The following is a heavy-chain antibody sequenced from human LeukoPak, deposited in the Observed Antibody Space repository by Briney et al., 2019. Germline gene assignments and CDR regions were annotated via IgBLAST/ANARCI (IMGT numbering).Heavy chain of an antibody. CDR3: ARDPWELRGYYYYYYMDV. CDR1: GGSINSGSYY. V-gene: IGHV4-61*01. D-gene: IGHD1-26*01. CDR2: IYYSGST. J-gene: IGHJ6*03. Sequence: MPSETLSLTCTVSGGSINSGSYYWSWLRQPPGKGLEWIGYIYYSGSTNYNPSLKSRVTISVDTSKNQFSLKLSSVTAADTAVYYCARDPWELRGYYYYYYMDVWGKGSTVTVSS.